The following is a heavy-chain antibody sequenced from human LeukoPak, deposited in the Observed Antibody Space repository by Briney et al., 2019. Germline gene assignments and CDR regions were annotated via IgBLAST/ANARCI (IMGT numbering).Heavy chain of an antibody. V-gene: IGHV1-18*01. Sequence: ASVKVTCKASGYTFTSYVISWLRQPPGRGLEGMGWISAYNGNTNYPQKLQGRDAMTTDTSTSTAYMEVRSLRSDDTAVYYCARATVPADTLSYWGQGTMVTVFS. CDR1: GYTFTSYV. D-gene: IGHD2-2*01. CDR3: ARATVPADTLSY. J-gene: IGHJ4*02. CDR2: ISAYNGNT.